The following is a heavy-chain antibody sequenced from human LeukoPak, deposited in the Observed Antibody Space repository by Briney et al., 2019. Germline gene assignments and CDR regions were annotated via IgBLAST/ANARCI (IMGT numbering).Heavy chain of an antibody. J-gene: IGHJ6*02. CDR1: GGTFSSYA. CDR2: IIPIFGTA. CDR3: VKSSEGSGGSWSSTYFGMDV. D-gene: IGHD2-15*01. V-gene: IGHV1-69*05. Sequence: GASVKVSCKASGGTFSSYAISWVRQAPGQGLEWMGGIIPIFGTANYAQKLQGRVTMTTDTSTSTAYMELRSLRAEDTAVYYCVKSSEGSGGSWSSTYFGMDVWGQGTTVTVSS.